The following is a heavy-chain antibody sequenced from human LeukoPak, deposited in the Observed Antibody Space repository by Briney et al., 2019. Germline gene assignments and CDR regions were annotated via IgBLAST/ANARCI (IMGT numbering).Heavy chain of an antibody. CDR3: ARNIHYYYYMDV. Sequence: PGGSLRLSCAASGFTFSPYNMNWVRQAPGKGLEWVSYISSSSSSTYYADSVKGRFTISRDNAKNSLYLQMNSLRAEDTAVYYCARNIHYYYYMDVWGKGTTVTVSS. CDR2: ISSSSSST. V-gene: IGHV3-48*01. D-gene: IGHD1/OR15-1a*01. J-gene: IGHJ6*03. CDR1: GFTFSPYN.